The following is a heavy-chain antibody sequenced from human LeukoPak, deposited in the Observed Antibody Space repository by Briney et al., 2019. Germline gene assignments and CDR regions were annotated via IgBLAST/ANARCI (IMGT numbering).Heavy chain of an antibody. V-gene: IGHV3-15*01. CDR2: IKSKTDGGTT. Sequence: GGSLRLSCAVSGFTFSHAWMSWVRQAPGKGLKWVGRIKSKTDGGTTDYAAPVKGRFTISRDDSKNTLYLQMNSLKSEDTAVYYCTTIRGFCSGRSCLGYWGQGTLVTVSS. CDR1: GFTFSHAW. J-gene: IGHJ4*02. CDR3: TTIRGFCSGRSCLGY. D-gene: IGHD2-15*01.